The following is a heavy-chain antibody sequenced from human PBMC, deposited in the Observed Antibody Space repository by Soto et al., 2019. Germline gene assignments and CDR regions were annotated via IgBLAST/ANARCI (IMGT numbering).Heavy chain of an antibody. CDR1: GFTFSDYY. J-gene: IGHJ5*02. CDR2: ISGSDRTV. V-gene: IGHV3-11*01. Sequence: QVQLVESGGGLVKPGGSLRLSCAASGFTFSDYYMNWIRQAPGKGLECISYISGSDRTVYYAGSVKGRFTISRDSAKKSLSMQMNNLGAEVTSVSYFAGGAQGGEYHLFAAWGQGTLVTVSS. CDR3: AGGAQGGEYHLFAA. D-gene: IGHD3-16*01.